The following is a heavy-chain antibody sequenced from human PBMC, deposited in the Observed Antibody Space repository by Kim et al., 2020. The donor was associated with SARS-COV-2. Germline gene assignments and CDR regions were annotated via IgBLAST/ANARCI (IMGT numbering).Heavy chain of an antibody. CDR3: ARISGNYNPSPFDF. Sequence: GGSLRLSCAASGFTVSSNYMSWVRQAPGKGLEWVSVIFSDGSTYYADSVKGRFTISRDSSDNTLYLQMNSLRGEDTAIYYCARISGNYNPSPFDFWGQGTLVTVSA. J-gene: IGHJ4*02. D-gene: IGHD1-26*01. CDR2: IFSDGST. CDR1: GFTVSSNY. V-gene: IGHV3-53*01.